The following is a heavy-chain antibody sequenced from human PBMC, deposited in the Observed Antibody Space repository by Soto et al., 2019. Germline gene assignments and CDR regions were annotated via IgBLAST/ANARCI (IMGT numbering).Heavy chain of an antibody. J-gene: IGHJ4*02. CDR1: GFTCSTYW. D-gene: IGHD3-16*01. CDR2: INQDGSER. Sequence: EVQLVESGGGLVQPAGSLRLPCAASGFTCSTYWMTWVRQPLGKALECVASINQDGSERYYVDSVRGGFTISRHNAKNSLYLQMKSLRAEETAVYYSVCGGNFFVYQAQGPLVTVAP. V-gene: IGHV3-7*01. CDR3: VCGGNFFVY.